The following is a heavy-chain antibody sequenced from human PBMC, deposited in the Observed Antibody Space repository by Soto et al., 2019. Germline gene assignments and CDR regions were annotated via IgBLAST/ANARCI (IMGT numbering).Heavy chain of an antibody. Sequence: VQLVESGGGVVQPGRSLRLSCAASGFTFSDYAMHWVRQAPGKGLEWVAVVSHDGRNTHYADSVKGRFTISRDSSKNTVSLEMTSLRAEDPAVYYFAKGGRPWLVTSGFNYWGQGALVTVSS. D-gene: IGHD6-19*01. CDR3: AKGGRPWLVTSGFNY. CDR1: GFTFSDYA. V-gene: IGHV3-30*18. J-gene: IGHJ4*02. CDR2: VSHDGRNT.